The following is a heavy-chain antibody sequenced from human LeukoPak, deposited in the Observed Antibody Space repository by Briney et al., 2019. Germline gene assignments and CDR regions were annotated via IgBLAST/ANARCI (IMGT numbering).Heavy chain of an antibody. V-gene: IGHV1-2*02. CDR2: INPNSGGT. J-gene: IGHJ5*02. CDR1: GYTFTNYG. D-gene: IGHD2-2*01. CDR3: ARDSCSSTSCLSIDDH. Sequence: ASVKVSCKASGYTFTNYGISWVRQAPGQGLEWMGWINPNSGGTNYAQKFQGRVTMTRDTSISTAYMELSRLSSDDTAVYYCARDSCSSTSCLSIDDHWGQGTLVTVSS.